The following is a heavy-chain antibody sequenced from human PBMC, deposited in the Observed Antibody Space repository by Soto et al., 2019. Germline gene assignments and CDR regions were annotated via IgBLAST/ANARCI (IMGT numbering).Heavy chain of an antibody. CDR2: IYSGGYT. Sequence: GGSLRLSCAVSGFTVSNNYMSWVRQAPGKGLEGVSVIYSGGYTAYGDSVKGRFTISRDNSKNSVYLQMNGLRVDDTAVYFCARAAPYVYDISGNSLDALDIWGQGTVVTVSS. CDR1: GFTVSNNY. CDR3: ARAAPYVYDISGNSLDALDI. J-gene: IGHJ3*02. V-gene: IGHV3-53*01. D-gene: IGHD3-22*01.